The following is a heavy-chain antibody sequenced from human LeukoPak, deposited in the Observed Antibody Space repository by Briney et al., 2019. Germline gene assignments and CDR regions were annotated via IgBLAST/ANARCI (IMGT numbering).Heavy chain of an antibody. J-gene: IGHJ4*02. D-gene: IGHD2-8*02. Sequence: GGSLRLSCAASGFTFSSYAMSWVRQAPGKGLEWVSAISGSGGSTYYADSVKGRFTTSRDNSKNTLYLQMNSLRAEDTAVYYCAKARTERGVGFDYWGQGTLVTVSS. CDR1: GFTFSSYA. CDR3: AKARTERGVGFDY. V-gene: IGHV3-23*01. CDR2: ISGSGGST.